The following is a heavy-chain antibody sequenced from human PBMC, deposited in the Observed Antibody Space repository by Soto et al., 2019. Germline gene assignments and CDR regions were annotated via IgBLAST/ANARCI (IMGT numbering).Heavy chain of an antibody. CDR2: INHSGSN. V-gene: IGHV4-34*01. CDR1: GGSFSTYY. CDR3: ARGGSNDWQVAFDI. Sequence: LSLTCVVSGGSFSTYYYNWIRQSPGKGLEWIGEINHSGSNNYSPSLKSRVTMSLDTFKNQFSLKLTSVTAADTAVYYCARGGSNDWQVAFDIWGQGTMVTVSS. D-gene: IGHD3-9*01. J-gene: IGHJ3*02.